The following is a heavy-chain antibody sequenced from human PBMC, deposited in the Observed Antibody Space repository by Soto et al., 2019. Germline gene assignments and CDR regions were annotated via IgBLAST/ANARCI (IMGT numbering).Heavy chain of an antibody. Sequence: QVQLVQSGAEVKNPGASVKVSCKASGYTFTNYGISWVRQAPGQGLEWMGWISVYYGSTKYAQKVQGRVTMTRDTSTSTVYMELRGLRADDTAVYYCVREGEASSCYYFQYWGQGTLVTASS. J-gene: IGHJ1*01. CDR3: VREGEASSCYYFQY. CDR1: GYTFTNYG. D-gene: IGHD3-22*01. V-gene: IGHV1-18*04. CDR2: ISVYYGST.